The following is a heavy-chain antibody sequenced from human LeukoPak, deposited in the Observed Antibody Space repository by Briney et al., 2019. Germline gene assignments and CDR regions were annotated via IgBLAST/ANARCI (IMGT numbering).Heavy chain of an antibody. CDR2: IIPIFGTA. J-gene: IGHJ4*02. CDR1: GGTFSSYA. V-gene: IGHV1-69*05. Sequence: SVKVSCKASGGTFSSYAISWVRQAPGQGLEWMGGIIPIFGTANYAQKFQGRVTITTDESTSTAYMELSSLRSKDTAVYYCARGLRLGELSSPGYWGQGTLVIVSS. D-gene: IGHD3-16*02. CDR3: ARGLRLGELSSPGY.